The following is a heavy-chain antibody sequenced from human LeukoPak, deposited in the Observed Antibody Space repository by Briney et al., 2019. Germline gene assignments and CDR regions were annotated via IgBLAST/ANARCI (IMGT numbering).Heavy chain of an antibody. D-gene: IGHD6-19*01. CDR2: ISGSGGST. CDR1: GFTFSSYA. J-gene: IGHJ4*02. V-gene: IGHV3-23*01. CDR3: AKDMTPGYSSGWYFDY. Sequence: GGFLRLSCAASGFTFSSYAMSWVRQAPGKGLEWVSAISGSGGSTYYADSVKGRFTISRDNSKNTLYLQMSSLRAEDTAVYYCAKDMTPGYSSGWYFDYWGQGTLVTVSS.